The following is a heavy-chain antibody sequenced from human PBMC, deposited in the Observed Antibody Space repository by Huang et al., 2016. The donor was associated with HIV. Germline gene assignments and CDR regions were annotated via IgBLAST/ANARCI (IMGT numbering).Heavy chain of an antibody. CDR2: ITSSSGSI. CDR3: ARFGSYYYGSGSYLDAFDI. D-gene: IGHD3-10*01. J-gene: IGHJ3*02. CDR1: GFTFSTYN. Sequence: EVQLMESGGGLVQPGGSLRLSCAASGFTFSTYNMNWFRQGPGKGLEWVSYITSSSGSIYYADSMKGRFTISRDNAKNSLYLQMNSLRAEETAVYYCARFGSYYYGSGSYLDAFDIWGQGTMVTVSS. V-gene: IGHV3-48*01.